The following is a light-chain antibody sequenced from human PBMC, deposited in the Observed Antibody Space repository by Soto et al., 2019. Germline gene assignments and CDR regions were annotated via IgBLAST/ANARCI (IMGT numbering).Light chain of an antibody. CDR1: SSNIGSNT. CDR2: SNN. V-gene: IGLV1-44*01. J-gene: IGLJ1*01. CDR3: AAWDDSLNGYV. Sequence: VLTQPPSASGTPGQRVTISCSGSSSNIGSNTVNWYQQLPGTAPRLLIYSNNQRPSGVPDRFSGSKSGTSASLAISGLQSEDEADYYCAAWDDSLNGYVFGTGTKVTVL.